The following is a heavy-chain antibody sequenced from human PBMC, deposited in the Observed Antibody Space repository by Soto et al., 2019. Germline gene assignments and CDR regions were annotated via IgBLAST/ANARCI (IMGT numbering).Heavy chain of an antibody. D-gene: IGHD1-26*01. Sequence: PGGSLRLSCAASGFTFSSYAMHWVRQAPGKGLEWVAVISYDGSNKYYADSVKGRFTISRDNSKNTLYLQMNSLRAEDTAVYYCARGSPNPWDYYGMDVWGQGTTVTVSS. J-gene: IGHJ6*02. CDR1: GFTFSSYA. CDR3: ARGSPNPWDYYGMDV. CDR2: ISYDGSNK. V-gene: IGHV3-30-3*01.